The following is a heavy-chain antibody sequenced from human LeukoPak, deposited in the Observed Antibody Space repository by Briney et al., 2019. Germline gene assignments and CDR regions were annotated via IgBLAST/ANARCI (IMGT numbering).Heavy chain of an antibody. CDR3: TTHRGYTSSPTFDY. CDR1: GFTYSIAS. V-gene: IGHV3-15*01. J-gene: IGHJ4*02. Sequence: GGSLRLSCAASGFTYSIASMSWVRQAPGKGLEWVGHIFGKTDGGTTDHAAPVKGRFSISRDDSKNTLYLQMSSLKTEDTAVYYCTTHRGYTSSPTFDYWGQGTLVTVSS. CDR2: IFGKTDGGTT. D-gene: IGHD6-13*01.